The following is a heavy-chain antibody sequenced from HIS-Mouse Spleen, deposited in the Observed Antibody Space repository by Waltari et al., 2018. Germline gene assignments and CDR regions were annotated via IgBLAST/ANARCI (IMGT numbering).Heavy chain of an antibody. J-gene: IGHJ5*02. CDR3: AKDNSYGYNWFDP. CDR2: ISYDGSNK. CDR1: GFTFSSYG. Sequence: QVQLVESGGGVVQPGRSLRLSCAASGFTFSSYGMHWVRQAPGKGLEWVAVISYDGSNKYYADSVKGRFTISRDNSKNPLYLQINSLRAEDTAVYYCAKDNSYGYNWFDPWGQGTLVTVSS. V-gene: IGHV3-30*18. D-gene: IGHD5-18*01.